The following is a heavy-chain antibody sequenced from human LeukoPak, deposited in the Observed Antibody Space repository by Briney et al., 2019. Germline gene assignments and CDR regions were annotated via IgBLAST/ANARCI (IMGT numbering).Heavy chain of an antibody. Sequence: SETLSLTCAVYGGSFSGYFWSWIRQPPGKGLEWIGEINHSGSTNYNSSLKSRLIISVDTSKNQFSLRLTSVTAADTAVYYCARGDYYYGSGSYYSPTFDYWGQGTLVTVSS. J-gene: IGHJ4*02. CDR3: ARGDYYYGSGSYYSPTFDY. CDR2: INHSGST. CDR1: GGSFSGYF. D-gene: IGHD3-10*01. V-gene: IGHV4-34*01.